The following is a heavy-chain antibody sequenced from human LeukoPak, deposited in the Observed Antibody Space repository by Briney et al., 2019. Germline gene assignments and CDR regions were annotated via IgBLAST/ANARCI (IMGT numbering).Heavy chain of an antibody. CDR3: ARGYYHVSGTNDCMDV. J-gene: IGHJ6*02. V-gene: IGHV1-8*01. D-gene: IGHD3-10*01. Sequence: ASVKVSCKASGYTFTSYDINWVRQATGQGLEWVGWMNPNSGNKGYAQKFQGRVTMTRNTSISTAYMELSSLRSEDTAVYYCARGYYHVSGTNDCMDVWGQGTTVTVSS. CDR1: GYTFTSYD. CDR2: MNPNSGNK.